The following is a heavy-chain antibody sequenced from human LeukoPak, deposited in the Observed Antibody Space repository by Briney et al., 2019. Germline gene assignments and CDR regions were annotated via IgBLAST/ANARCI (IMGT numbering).Heavy chain of an antibody. Sequence: GGFLRLSCAASGFMFRSYWMSWVRQAPGKGLEWVANIKQDESEKYFVDSVKGRFTISRDNAKNSLYLQINSLRAEDTAVYYCARDPYSGGYGDYYYYYMDVWGKGTTVTISS. CDR2: IKQDESEK. V-gene: IGHV3-7*01. J-gene: IGHJ6*03. CDR1: GFMFRSYW. D-gene: IGHD1-26*01. CDR3: ARDPYSGGYGDYYYYYMDV.